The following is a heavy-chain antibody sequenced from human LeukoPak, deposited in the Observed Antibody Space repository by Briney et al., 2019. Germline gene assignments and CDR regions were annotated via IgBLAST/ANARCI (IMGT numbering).Heavy chain of an antibody. Sequence: GASVKVSCKASGYTFTSYYMHWVRQAPGQGLEWMGIINPSTAATSYAQKFQGRVTMTRDTSTSTVYMELSSPRSEDTAVYYCARDSGSYSGLDYWGQGTLVTVSS. D-gene: IGHD1-26*01. CDR1: GYTFTSYY. CDR2: INPSTAAT. CDR3: ARDSGSYSGLDY. J-gene: IGHJ4*02. V-gene: IGHV1-46*01.